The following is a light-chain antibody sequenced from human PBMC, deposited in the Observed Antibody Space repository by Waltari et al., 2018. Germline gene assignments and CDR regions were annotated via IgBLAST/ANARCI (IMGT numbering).Light chain of an antibody. CDR1: QSLLHSNGYNY. J-gene: IGKJ1*01. CDR2: VAS. Sequence: VLTQSPASLSFTPGEPPSISCRPSQSLLHSNGYNYVDWHVQKPGQSPQLLIYVASKRASGVPDRFSGSGSGTDFTLKISRVEAEDVGVYYCMQTRETPQTFGQGTKVEIK. V-gene: IGKV2-28*01. CDR3: MQTRETPQT.